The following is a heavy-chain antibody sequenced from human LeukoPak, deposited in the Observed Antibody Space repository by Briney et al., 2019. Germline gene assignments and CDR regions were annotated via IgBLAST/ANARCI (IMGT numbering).Heavy chain of an antibody. CDR2: ISGSGGST. Sequence: GGSLRLSCAASGFTFSSYAISWVRQAPGKGLEWVSAISGSGGSTYYADSVKGRFTISRDNSKNTLYLQMNSLRAEDTAVYYCAKAPPNHCTGGVCPYYYYYYMDVWGKGTTVTVSS. J-gene: IGHJ6*03. CDR3: AKAPPNHCTGGVCPYYYYYYMDV. D-gene: IGHD2-8*02. V-gene: IGHV3-23*01. CDR1: GFTFSSYA.